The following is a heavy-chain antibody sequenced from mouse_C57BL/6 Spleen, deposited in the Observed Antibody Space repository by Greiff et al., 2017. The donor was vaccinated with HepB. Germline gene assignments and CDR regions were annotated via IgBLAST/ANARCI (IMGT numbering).Heavy chain of an antibody. CDR1: GFSLTSYG. CDR2: IWSGGST. V-gene: IGHV2-2*01. D-gene: IGHD2-4*01. CDR3: ARQGDYGEYYAMDY. Sequence: QVHVKQSGPGLVQPSQSLSITCTVSGFSLTSYGVHWVRQSPGKGLEWLGVIWSGGSTDYNAAFISRLSISKDNSKSQVFFKMNSLQADDTAIYYCARQGDYGEYYAMDYWGQGTSVTVSS. J-gene: IGHJ4*01.